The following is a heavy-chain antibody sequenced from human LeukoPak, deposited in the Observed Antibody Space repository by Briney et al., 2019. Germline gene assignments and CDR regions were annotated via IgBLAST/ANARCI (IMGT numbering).Heavy chain of an antibody. CDR1: GFTFSSYG. V-gene: IGHV3-30*18. D-gene: IGHD3-10*02. CDR2: ISVDGSNK. CDR3: AKASRYLGSGSYYRDAFDI. J-gene: IGHJ3*02. Sequence: GGSLRLSCAASGFTFSSYGMHWVRQAPGKGLEWVAVISVDGSNKYYADSVKGRFTVSRDNSKNTLYLQMNSLRAEDTAVYYCAKASRYLGSGSYYRDAFDIWGQGTMVTVSS.